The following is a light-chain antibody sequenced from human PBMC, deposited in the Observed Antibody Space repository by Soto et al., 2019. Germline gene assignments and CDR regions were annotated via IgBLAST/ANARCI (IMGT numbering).Light chain of an antibody. J-gene: IGLJ2*01. CDR1: SSDVGDYKF. CDR3: SSYAGNNNVV. Sequence: QSALTQPPSASGSPGQSVTISCTGTSSDVGDYKFVSWYQQHPGKAPKLLIYEVSRRPSGVPDRFSGSKSGNTASLTVSGLQAEDEADYYCSSYAGNNNVVFGGATKLTVL. CDR2: EVS. V-gene: IGLV2-8*01.